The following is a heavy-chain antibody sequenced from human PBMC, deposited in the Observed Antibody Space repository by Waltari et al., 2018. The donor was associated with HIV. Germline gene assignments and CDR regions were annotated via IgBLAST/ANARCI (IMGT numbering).Heavy chain of an antibody. V-gene: IGHV4-4*07. J-gene: IGHJ3*02. CDR3: ARGLRLGELSLYKYAFDI. CDR2: IYTSGST. Sequence: QVQLEESGPGLVKPSETLSLTCTVSGGSISSYYWSWIRLPAGKGLEWIGRIYTSGSTNYTPTLKSRVTLSVDTSMNQFSLKLSSVTAADTAVYYCARGLRLGELSLYKYAFDIWGQGTMVTVSS. CDR1: GGSISSYY. D-gene: IGHD3-16*02.